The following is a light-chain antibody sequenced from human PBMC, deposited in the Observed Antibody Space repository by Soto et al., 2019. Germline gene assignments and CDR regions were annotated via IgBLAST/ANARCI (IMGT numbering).Light chain of an antibody. CDR1: QSLSSR. CDR3: QQSFSPPYT. Sequence: IQMTQSPSSLSASVGDRVTITRRASQSLSSRLTWYQQKPGEAPKLLIYETSSLHSGVQSRFSGRGSETDFNLTINSRQPEDFATYYCQQSFSPPYTVGRGTKLHI. CDR2: ETS. V-gene: IGKV1-39*01. J-gene: IGKJ2*01.